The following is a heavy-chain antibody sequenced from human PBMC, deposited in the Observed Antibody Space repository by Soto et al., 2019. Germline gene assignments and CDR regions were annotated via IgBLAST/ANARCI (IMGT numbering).Heavy chain of an antibody. J-gene: IGHJ4*02. CDR2: IHTSGSP. CDR3: ARGSGSANFDY. D-gene: IGHD3-10*01. V-gene: IGHV4-4*07. Sequence: ETLSLTCTVSGGFIGTYYWSWIRQPAGRGLEWIGRIHTSGSPNYNPSLKSRVTMSVDTSKNQFSLRLTSVTAADTAVYYCARGSGSANFDYWGQGTLVTVSS. CDR1: GGFIGTYY.